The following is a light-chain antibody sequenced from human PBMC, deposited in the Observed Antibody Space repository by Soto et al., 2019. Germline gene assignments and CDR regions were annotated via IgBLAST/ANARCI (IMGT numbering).Light chain of an antibody. Sequence: QSVLTQPASVSGSRGQSITISCTGTSSDVGGYNYVSWYQQYPGKAPKLMIYDVTNRPSGVSNRFSGSKSGNTASLTISGLQAEDEADYYCGSYRISTAVFGTGTKVTVL. J-gene: IGLJ1*01. CDR3: GSYRISTAV. CDR2: DVT. V-gene: IGLV2-14*01. CDR1: SSDVGGYNY.